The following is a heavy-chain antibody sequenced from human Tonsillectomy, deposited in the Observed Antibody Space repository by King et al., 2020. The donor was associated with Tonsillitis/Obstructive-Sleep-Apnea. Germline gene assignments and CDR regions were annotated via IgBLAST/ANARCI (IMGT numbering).Heavy chain of an antibody. V-gene: IGHV3-9*01. CDR2: ISWNSGSI. D-gene: IGHD2-2*01. Sequence: VQLVESGGGLVQPGRSLRLSCAASGFTFDDYAMHWVRQAPGKGLEWVSGISWNSGSIGYADSVKGRFTISRDNAKNSLYLQMNSLRAEDTAFYYCGKDIPHGDCCIIRCYHRRFDYWGQGPLVTVSS. CDR3: GKDIPHGDCCIIRCYHRRFDY. J-gene: IGHJ4*02. CDR1: GFTFDDYA.